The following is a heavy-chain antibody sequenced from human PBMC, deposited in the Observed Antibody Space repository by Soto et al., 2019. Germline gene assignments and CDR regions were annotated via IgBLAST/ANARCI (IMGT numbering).Heavy chain of an antibody. CDR1: GGTFSSYA. CDR2: IIPIFGTA. D-gene: IGHD5-18*01. CDR3: ARCGYSYERFNYYYYYGMDV. Sequence: QVQLVQSGAEVKKPGSSVKVSCKASGGTFSSYAISWVRQAPGQGLEWMGGIIPIFGTANYAQKFQGRVTITADESTSTAYMELSSLRSEDTAVYYCARCGYSYERFNYYYYYGMDVWGQGTTVTVSS. V-gene: IGHV1-69*12. J-gene: IGHJ6*02.